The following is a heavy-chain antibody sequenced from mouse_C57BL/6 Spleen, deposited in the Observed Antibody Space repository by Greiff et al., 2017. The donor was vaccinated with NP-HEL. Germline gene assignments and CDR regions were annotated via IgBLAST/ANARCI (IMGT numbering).Heavy chain of an antibody. CDR1: GYAFSSYW. V-gene: IGHV1-80*01. Sequence: QVQLKESGAELVKPGASVKISCKASGYAFSSYWMNWVKQRPGKGLEWIGQIYPGDGDTNYNGKFKGKATLTADKSSSTAYMQLSSLTSEDSAVYFCAREHYYAMDYWGQGTSVTVSS. CDR2: IYPGDGDT. CDR3: AREHYYAMDY. J-gene: IGHJ4*01.